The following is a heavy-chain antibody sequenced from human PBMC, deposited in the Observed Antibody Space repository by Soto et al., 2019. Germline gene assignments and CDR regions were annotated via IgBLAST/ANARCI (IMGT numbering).Heavy chain of an antibody. CDR1: GYSFTSYW. J-gene: IGHJ6*02. D-gene: IGHD5-12*01. V-gene: IGHV5-10-1*01. CDR3: ARLAMATRRGYYGMDV. CDR2: IDPSDSYT. Sequence: EVQLVQSGAEVKKPGESLRISCKGSGYSFTSYWISWVRQMPGKGLEWMGRIDPSDSYTNYSPSFQGHVTISADKSISTAYRQWSSQKASDTAMYYCARLAMATRRGYYGMDVWGQGPTVTVPS.